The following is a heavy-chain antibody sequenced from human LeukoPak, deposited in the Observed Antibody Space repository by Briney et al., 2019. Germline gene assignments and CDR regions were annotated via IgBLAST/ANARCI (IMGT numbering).Heavy chain of an antibody. CDR3: ARHRCSSTSCHTFYFDY. J-gene: IGHJ4*02. CDR1: GYSFISYW. Sequence: GESLKISCKGSGYSFISYWIGWVRQMPGKGLGWMGIIYPGDSDTRYSPSFQGQFTFSADKSLSTAYLQWNSLKASDTAMYYCARHRCSSTSCHTFYFDYWGQGTLVTVSS. V-gene: IGHV5-51*01. D-gene: IGHD2-2*01. CDR2: IYPGDSDT.